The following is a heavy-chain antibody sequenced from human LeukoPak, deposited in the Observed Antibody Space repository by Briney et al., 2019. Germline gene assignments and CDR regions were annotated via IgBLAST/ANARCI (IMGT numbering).Heavy chain of an antibody. V-gene: IGHV3-21*01. CDR3: ARDQYDSSGSPLRAFDI. J-gene: IGHJ3*02. CDR2: ISSLSTYI. D-gene: IGHD3-22*01. Sequence: GGSLRLSCAASGFTFSSFAMKWVRQAPGKGLEWVSSISSLSTYIYYADSVKGRFTISRDSAKNSLYLQMNSLGAEDTALYYCARDQYDSSGSPLRAFDIWGQGTMVTVSS. CDR1: GFTFSSFA.